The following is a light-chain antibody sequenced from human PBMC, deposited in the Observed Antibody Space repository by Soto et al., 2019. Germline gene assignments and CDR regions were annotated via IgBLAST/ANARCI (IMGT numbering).Light chain of an antibody. CDR1: SSDVGGYDF. J-gene: IGLJ2*01. CDR3: CSYAGDLEL. CDR2: DVS. Sequence: QSALTQPRSVSGSPGQSVTISCTGTSSDVGGYDFVSWYQQHPGKAPKLMISDVSKRPSGVPDRFSGSKSGNTASLTISGLQAEDEADYSCCSYAGDLELFGGGTKLTVL. V-gene: IGLV2-11*01.